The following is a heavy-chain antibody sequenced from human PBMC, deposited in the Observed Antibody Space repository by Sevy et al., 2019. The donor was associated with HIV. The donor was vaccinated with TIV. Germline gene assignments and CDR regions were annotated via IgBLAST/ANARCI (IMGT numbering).Heavy chain of an antibody. Sequence: GGSLRLSCVASGFTFSKAWMSWVCQAPGKGLEWVGRIKSKTDGATRDLAAPVKGRIIISRDDSKNTLYLQISNLKIEDTGVYFCAAGVGASDFDYWGQGTLVTVSS. CDR3: AAGVGASDFDY. D-gene: IGHD1-26*01. J-gene: IGHJ4*02. V-gene: IGHV3-15*01. CDR1: GFTFSKAW. CDR2: IKSKTDGATR.